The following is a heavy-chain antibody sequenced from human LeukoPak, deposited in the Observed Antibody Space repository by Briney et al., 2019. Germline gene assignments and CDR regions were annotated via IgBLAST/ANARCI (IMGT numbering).Heavy chain of an antibody. CDR1: GAAISGGTYY. J-gene: IGHJ4*02. Sequence: SETLSLTCSVSGAAISGGTYYWGWIRQPPGKGLEWIGSIYYTGSTYDNPSLRSRATISVDTSKNQFSLRLSSVTAADTAVYYCARRGGSGRAFDYWGQGTLVTVSS. V-gene: IGHV4-39*01. CDR2: IYYTGST. D-gene: IGHD1-26*01. CDR3: ARRGGSGRAFDY.